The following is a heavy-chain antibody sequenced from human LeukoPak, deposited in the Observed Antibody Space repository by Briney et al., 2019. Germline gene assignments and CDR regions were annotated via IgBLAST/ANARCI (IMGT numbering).Heavy chain of an antibody. D-gene: IGHD6-13*01. CDR1: GFTFSSDT. V-gene: IGHV3-21*01. CDR2: ISGSSGHK. CDR3: ARTANFAAGYYIDY. J-gene: IGHJ4*02. Sequence: GGSLRLSCAASGFTFSSDTMNCVRQAPGKGLEWVSSISGSSGHKYYADSVKGRFTISRDNAKNSLYLQMNSLRAEDTAVYYCARTANFAAGYYIDYWGQGTLVTVSS.